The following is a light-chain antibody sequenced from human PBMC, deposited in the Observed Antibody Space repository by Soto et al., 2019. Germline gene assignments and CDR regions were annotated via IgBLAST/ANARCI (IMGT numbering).Light chain of an antibody. J-gene: IGLJ1*01. CDR3: TSYTSSDTYV. CDR1: SSDVGRYNY. Sequence: QSALTQPASVSGSPGQSITISCTGTSSDVGRYNYVFWYQQHPGKAPKLMIYDVSNRPSGVSNRFSGSKSGNTASLTISGLQTEDEADYYCTSYTSSDTYVFGTGTQLTVL. CDR2: DVS. V-gene: IGLV2-14*01.